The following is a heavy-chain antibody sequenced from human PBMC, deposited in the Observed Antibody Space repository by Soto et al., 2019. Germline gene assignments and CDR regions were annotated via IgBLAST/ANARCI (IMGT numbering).Heavy chain of an antibody. J-gene: IGHJ4*02. CDR1: GGTFSSYT. CDR2: IIPILGIA. V-gene: IGHV1-69*02. D-gene: IGHD2-15*01. CDR3: ARGSPDRSYLDY. Sequence: QVQLVQSGAEVKKPGSSVKVSCKASGGTFSSYTISWVRQAPGQGLEWMGRIIPILGIANYAQKFQGRVTITADKSTRTGDMELSSLRSEDTAVYYCARGSPDRSYLDYWGQGTLVTVSS.